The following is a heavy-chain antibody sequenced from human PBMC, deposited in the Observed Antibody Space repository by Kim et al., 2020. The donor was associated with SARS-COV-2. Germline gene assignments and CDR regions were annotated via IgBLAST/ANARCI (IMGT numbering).Heavy chain of an antibody. CDR3: AREQNRGFGELLYYYYGMDV. J-gene: IGHJ6*02. D-gene: IGHD3-10*01. V-gene: IGHV4-34*01. Sequence: RVTISVDTSKNQFSLKLSSVTAADTAVYYCAREQNRGFGELLYYYYGMDVWGQGTTVTVSS.